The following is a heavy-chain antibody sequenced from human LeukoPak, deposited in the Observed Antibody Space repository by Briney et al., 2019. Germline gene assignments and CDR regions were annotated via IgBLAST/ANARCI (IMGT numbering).Heavy chain of an antibody. V-gene: IGHV3-7*03. CDR2: IKQDGSEK. CDR1: GFTFSDDW. CDR3: ARPLLSLDY. Sequence: PGGSLRLSCTASGFTFSDDWMPGLRQAPGKGLEWVANIKQDGSEKYYVDSVKGRFTISRDNAKNSLYLQMNSLRAEDTAVYYCARPLLSLDYWGQGTLVTVSS. D-gene: IGHD1-26*01. J-gene: IGHJ4*02.